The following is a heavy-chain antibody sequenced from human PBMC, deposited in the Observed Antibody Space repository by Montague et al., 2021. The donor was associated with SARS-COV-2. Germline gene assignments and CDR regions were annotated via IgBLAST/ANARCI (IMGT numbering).Heavy chain of an antibody. V-gene: IGHV4-59*01. CDR3: ARVFPRWLQFDPYFDY. Sequence: SETLSLTCTVSGGSISSYYWSWIRRPPGKGLEWIGYIYYSGSTNHNPSLKSRVTISVDTSKNQFSLKLSSVTAADTAVYYCARVFPRWLQFDPYFDYWGQGTLVTVSS. D-gene: IGHD5-24*01. J-gene: IGHJ4*02. CDR1: GGSISSYY. CDR2: IYYSGST.